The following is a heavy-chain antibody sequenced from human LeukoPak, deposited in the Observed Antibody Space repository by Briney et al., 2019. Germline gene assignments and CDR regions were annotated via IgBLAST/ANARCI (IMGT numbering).Heavy chain of an antibody. D-gene: IGHD3-22*01. Sequence: GGALGLSFAAPGFPFSSSASTWGPTAPGKGPEWVPPFSNNGGYTYYADSVKGRFTISRDNSKNTLYLQMNSLRAEDTAVYYCAKDEYYYDSSGYYPDYWGQGTLVTVSS. V-gene: IGHV3-23*01. CDR2: FSNNGGYT. CDR1: GFPFSSSA. J-gene: IGHJ4*02. CDR3: AKDEYYYDSSGYYPDY.